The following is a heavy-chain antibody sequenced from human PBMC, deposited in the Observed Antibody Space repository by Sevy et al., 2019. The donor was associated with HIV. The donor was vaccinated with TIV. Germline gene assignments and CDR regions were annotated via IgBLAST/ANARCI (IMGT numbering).Heavy chain of an antibody. Sequence: SGPTLVNPTQTLTLTCTFSGFSLSTSGEGVGWIHQPPGKALEWLALIYWNDDQRYSPSLKSRLTITKDTSNKQVVLTMTNMDPVDTATYYCADRGGVHYYDSSGYYTRAEYFEHWGQGTLVTVSS. D-gene: IGHD3-22*01. CDR1: GFSLSTSGEG. V-gene: IGHV2-5*01. J-gene: IGHJ1*01. CDR3: ADRGGVHYYDSSGYYTRAEYFEH. CDR2: IYWNDDQ.